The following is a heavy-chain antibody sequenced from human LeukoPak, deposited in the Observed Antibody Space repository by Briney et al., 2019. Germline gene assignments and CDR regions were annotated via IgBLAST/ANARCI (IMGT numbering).Heavy chain of an antibody. J-gene: IGHJ3*02. Sequence: GGSLRLSCAASGFTFSSYGMHWVRQAPGKGLEWVAVISYDGSNKYYADSVKGRFTISRDNSKNTLYLQMNSLRAEDTAVYYCAKDRYPRPAAFDIWGQGTMVTVSS. CDR1: GFTFSSYG. CDR2: ISYDGSNK. CDR3: AKDRYPRPAAFDI. D-gene: IGHD2-15*01. V-gene: IGHV3-30*18.